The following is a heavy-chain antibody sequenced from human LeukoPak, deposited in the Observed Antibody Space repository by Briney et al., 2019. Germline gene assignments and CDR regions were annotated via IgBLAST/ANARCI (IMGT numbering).Heavy chain of an antibody. D-gene: IGHD2-2*01. CDR3: AKVSGSSSSSLDY. J-gene: IGHJ4*02. V-gene: IGHV3-74*01. Sequence: KPGGSLRLSCAASGFTFSIYWVHWVRQAPGKGLVWVSSINSDGSSTSYADSVKGRFTISRDNAENTLYLQMNSLRAEDTAIFYCAKVSGSSSSSLDYWGQGTLVTVSS. CDR1: GFTFSIYW. CDR2: INSDGSST.